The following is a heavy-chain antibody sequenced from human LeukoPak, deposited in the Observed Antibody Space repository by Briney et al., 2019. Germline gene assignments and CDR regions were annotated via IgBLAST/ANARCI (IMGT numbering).Heavy chain of an antibody. Sequence: ASVKVSCKASGYTFTSYGISWVRQAPGQGLEWMGWISAYNGNTNYAQKLQGRVTMTTDTSTSTAYMELRSLRSDDTAVSYCARVERARSSSWYYYYYGMDVWGQGTTVTVSS. CDR1: GYTFTSYG. CDR2: ISAYNGNT. CDR3: ARVERARSSSWYYYYYGMDV. D-gene: IGHD6-13*01. V-gene: IGHV1-18*01. J-gene: IGHJ6*02.